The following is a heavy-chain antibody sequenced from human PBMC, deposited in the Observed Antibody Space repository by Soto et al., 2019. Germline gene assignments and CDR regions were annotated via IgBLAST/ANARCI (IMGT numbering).Heavy chain of an antibody. J-gene: IGHJ4*02. CDR1: GGSFSGYY. Sequence: ETLSLTCAVYGGSFSGYYWSWIRQPPGKGLEWIGEINHSGSTNYNPSLKSRVTISVDTSKNQFSLKLSSVTAADTAVYYCARFRFMVRGVIVRDHWGQGTLVTVSS. V-gene: IGHV4-34*01. CDR3: ARFRFMVRGVIVRDH. CDR2: INHSGST. D-gene: IGHD3-10*01.